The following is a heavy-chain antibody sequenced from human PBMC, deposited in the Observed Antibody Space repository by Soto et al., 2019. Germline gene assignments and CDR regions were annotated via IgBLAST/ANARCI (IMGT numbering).Heavy chain of an antibody. CDR2: IKQDGSEK. D-gene: IGHD3-10*01. V-gene: IGHV3-7*05. J-gene: IGHJ4*02. CDR3: ARAGSDCGSGSYIDC. CDR1: GFTFSSYW. Sequence: EVQLVESGGGLVQPGGSLRLSCAASGFTFSSYWMSWVRQAPGKGLEWVANIKQDGSEKYYVDSVKDRFTISRDHDKNSLYVQMNTLRAEDTGVYYCARAGSDCGSGSYIDCWGQGALVTVSS.